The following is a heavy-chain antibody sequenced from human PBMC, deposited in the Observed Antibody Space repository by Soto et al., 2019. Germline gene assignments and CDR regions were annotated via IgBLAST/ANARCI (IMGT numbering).Heavy chain of an antibody. CDR3: EAAGIYWGF. V-gene: IGHV1-58*01. J-gene: IGHJ4*02. CDR1: GLTFTNSA. CDR2: IVVGSGNT. Sequence: SVKVSCKASGLTFTNSAVQWVRQARGQRLEWIGWIVVGSGNTNYAQKFQERVTITRDMSTSTAHLELNSLRSEDTAIYYCEAAGIYWGFWGQGTLVTVSS. D-gene: IGHD3-16*01.